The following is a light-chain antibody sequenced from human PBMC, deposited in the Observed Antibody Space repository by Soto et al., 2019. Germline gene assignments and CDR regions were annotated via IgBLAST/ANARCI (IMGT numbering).Light chain of an antibody. V-gene: IGKV1-39*01. CDR2: GAS. J-gene: IGKJ3*01. CDR3: QQPYRSPFT. Sequence: DIQMTQSPSSLSASVGDNVTMSCRASQNILTYLNRYQQNQGRAPNLLIFGASILQDGVPSRFSGIGSGTEFPLTITSLRPEDFATYFCQQPYRSPFTFGPGTKVDVK. CDR1: QNILTY.